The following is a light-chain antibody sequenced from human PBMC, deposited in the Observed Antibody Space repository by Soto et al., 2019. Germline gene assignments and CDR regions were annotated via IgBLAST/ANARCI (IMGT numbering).Light chain of an antibody. Sequence: EKVMTQSPATLSVSLGERATLSCMASQSVARNLAWYQQKPGQAPRLLIYAASTRATGTPARFSGSGSGTEFTLTISSLQSDDVAMYYCQQYNNWPDTFGQGTKVDIK. CDR1: QSVARN. J-gene: IGKJ1*01. CDR2: AAS. CDR3: QQYNNWPDT. V-gene: IGKV3-15*01.